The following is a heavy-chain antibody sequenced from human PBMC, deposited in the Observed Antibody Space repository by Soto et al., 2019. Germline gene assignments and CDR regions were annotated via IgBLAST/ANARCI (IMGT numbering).Heavy chain of an antibody. D-gene: IGHD6-13*01. CDR2: IYYSGST. Sequence: SETLSLTCTVSGGSISSGGYYWSWIRQHPGKGLEWIGYIYYSGSTYYNPSLKSRVTISVDTSKNQFSLKLSSVTAADTAVYYCARARVGSWPYFDYWGQGTLVTVSS. CDR1: GGSISSGGYY. J-gene: IGHJ4*02. CDR3: ARARVGSWPYFDY. V-gene: IGHV4-31*03.